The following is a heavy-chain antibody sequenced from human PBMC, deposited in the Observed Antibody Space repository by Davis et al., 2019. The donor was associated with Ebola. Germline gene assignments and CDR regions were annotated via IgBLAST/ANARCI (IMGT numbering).Heavy chain of an antibody. CDR2: ISGSGGST. CDR1: GFTFSSYA. J-gene: IGHJ4*02. CDR3: GGDY. Sequence: GESLKISCAASGFTFSSYAMSWVRQTPGKGLEWVSAISGSGGSTYYADSVKGRFTISSDKSKNTLYLQMNNLRAEDTAVYYCGGDYWGQGTLVTVSS. V-gene: IGHV3-23*01.